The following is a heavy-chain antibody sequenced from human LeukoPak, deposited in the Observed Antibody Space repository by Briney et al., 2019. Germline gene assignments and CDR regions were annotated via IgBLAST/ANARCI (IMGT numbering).Heavy chain of an antibody. J-gene: IGHJ4*02. CDR2: IHPEGNEK. V-gene: IGHV3-7*04. CDR1: GFTFSDFW. Sequence: GWALRLSCAVSGFTFSDFWMSWVRQAPGRGLEGVANIHPEGNEKYHVESVKGRFTISRDNAKNSLFLQMNGLRVDDTGVYYCSRGDAFSGDHWGQGTLVTVSS. CDR3: SRGDAFSGDH.